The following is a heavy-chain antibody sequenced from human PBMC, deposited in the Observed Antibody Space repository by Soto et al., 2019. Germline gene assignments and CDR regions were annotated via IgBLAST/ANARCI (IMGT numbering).Heavy chain of an antibody. CDR1: GFTFSNYW. D-gene: IGHD4-17*01. CDR3: VRENDYVGSYYNGMDF. V-gene: IGHV3-74*01. Sequence: GGSLRLSCAASGFTFSNYWMHWVRQAAGKGLVWVSRIKSDGSTTTYADTVKGRFTISRDNARDTLYLRMNSLRAEDTGVYYCVRENDYVGSYYNGMDFWGKGTTVTVSS. J-gene: IGHJ6*04. CDR2: IKSDGSTT.